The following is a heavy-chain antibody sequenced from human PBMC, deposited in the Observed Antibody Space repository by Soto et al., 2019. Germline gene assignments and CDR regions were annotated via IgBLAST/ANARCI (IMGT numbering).Heavy chain of an antibody. CDR1: GYTFTSYD. V-gene: IGHV1-8*01. J-gene: IGHJ6*02. Sequence: ASVKVSCKASGYTFTSYDINWVRQATGQGLEWMGWMNPNSGNTGYAQKFQGRVTMTRNTSISTAYMELSSLRSEDTAVYYCARGRAEWLLLPMDYGMDVWGQGTTVTVSS. CDR3: ARGRAEWLLLPMDYGMDV. CDR2: MNPNSGNT. D-gene: IGHD3-22*01.